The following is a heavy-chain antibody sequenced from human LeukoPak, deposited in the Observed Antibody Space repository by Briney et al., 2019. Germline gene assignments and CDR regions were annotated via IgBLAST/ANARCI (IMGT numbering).Heavy chain of an antibody. CDR1: GGSISSYY. D-gene: IGHD2-15*01. CDR3: GGGGYCGGGSCYGGEHGDY. J-gene: IGHJ4*02. V-gene: IGHV4-4*07. CDR2: IYTSGST. Sequence: SETLSLTCTVSGGSISSYYWSWIRQPAGKGLEWIGRIYTSGSTNYNPSLKSRVTMSVDTSKNQFSLKLSSVTAADTAVYYCGGGGYCGGGSCYGGEHGDYWGQGTLVTVSS.